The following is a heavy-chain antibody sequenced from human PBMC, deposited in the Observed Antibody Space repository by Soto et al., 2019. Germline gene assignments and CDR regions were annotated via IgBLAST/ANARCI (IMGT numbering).Heavy chain of an antibody. D-gene: IGHD6-19*01. CDR3: AKAGFSSGWSPSYFDY. J-gene: IGHJ4*02. CDR1: GFTFSSDA. Sequence: EVQLLESGGGLVQPGRSLRLSCAASGFTFSSDAMNWVRQAPGKGLEWVSAMSGTGGSTYYADSVKGRFTISRDNSKNTLFLQMNRLRVEDTAVLYCAKAGFSSGWSPSYFDYWGQGTLVTVSS. CDR2: MSGTGGST. V-gene: IGHV3-23*01.